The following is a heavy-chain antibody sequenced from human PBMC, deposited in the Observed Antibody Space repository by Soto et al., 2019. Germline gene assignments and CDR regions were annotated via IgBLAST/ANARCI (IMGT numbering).Heavy chain of an antibody. CDR1: GGTFSSYA. D-gene: IGHD2-8*01. V-gene: IGHV1-69*06. CDR3: AFTYYTNGVCQYYFDY. J-gene: IGHJ4*02. CDR2: IIRIFGTA. Sequence: SVKVSCTASGGTFSSYAISWVRQAPGQGLEWMGGIIRIFGTAHYAQKFQGRVTITADKSTSTAYMELSSLGSEYTAVYYCAFTYYTNGVCQYYFDYWGQGTLVTVSS.